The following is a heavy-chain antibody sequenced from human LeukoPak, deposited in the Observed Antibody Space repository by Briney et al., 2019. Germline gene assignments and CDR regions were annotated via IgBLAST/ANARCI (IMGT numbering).Heavy chain of an antibody. Sequence: GESLKISCKVFGSTSSSYWIAWVRRMPGKGLELMGIIYVGDSDTRYSPSFQGQVTISADKSISTAYLQWSSLKASDTAIYYCARREGGYNFDYWGQGTLVTVSS. CDR1: GSTSSSYW. J-gene: IGHJ4*02. D-gene: IGHD5-24*01. V-gene: IGHV5-51*01. CDR3: ARREGGYNFDY. CDR2: IYVGDSDT.